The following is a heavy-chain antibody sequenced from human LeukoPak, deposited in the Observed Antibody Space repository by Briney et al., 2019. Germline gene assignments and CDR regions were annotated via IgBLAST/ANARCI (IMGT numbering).Heavy chain of an antibody. D-gene: IGHD3-9*01. CDR2: INPNSGGT. Sequence: ASLKVSCKASGYTFTAYYIHWVRRAPGQGLEWMGWINPNSGGTESAQKFQGRVTMTRDTSISPAYMELSRLRSEDTAVYYCARGQGQPVLRYFDWLLATDAYGMDVWGQGTTVTVSS. CDR1: GYTFTAYY. V-gene: IGHV1-2*02. CDR3: ARGQGQPVLRYFDWLLATDAYGMDV. J-gene: IGHJ6*02.